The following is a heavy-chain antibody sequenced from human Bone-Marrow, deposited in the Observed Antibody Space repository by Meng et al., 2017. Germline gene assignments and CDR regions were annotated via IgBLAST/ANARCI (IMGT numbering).Heavy chain of an antibody. CDR2: ITSSGSTI. V-gene: IGHV3-11*01. D-gene: IGHD6-19*01. CDR3: ARDLAVAGGGYHWFDP. J-gene: IGHJ5*02. Sequence: GESLKISCAASGFTFSDYYMSWIRQAPGKGLEWVSCITSSGSTIYYADSVKGRFTISRDNAKNSLSLQMNSLRAEDTAVYYCARDLAVAGGGYHWFDPWGQGTLVTVSS. CDR1: GFTFSDYY.